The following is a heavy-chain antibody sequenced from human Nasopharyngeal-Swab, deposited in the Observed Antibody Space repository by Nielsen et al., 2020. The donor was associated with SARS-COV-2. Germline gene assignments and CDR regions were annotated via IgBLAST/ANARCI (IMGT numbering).Heavy chain of an antibody. D-gene: IGHD6-13*01. CDR3: ARPGYSSSWYYFDY. V-gene: IGHV1-69*06. J-gene: IGHJ4*02. Sequence: WVRQAPGQGLEWMGGIIPIFGTANYAQKFQGRVTITADKSTSTAYMELSSLRSEDTAVYYCARPGYSSSWYYFDYWGQGTLVTVSS. CDR2: IIPIFGTA.